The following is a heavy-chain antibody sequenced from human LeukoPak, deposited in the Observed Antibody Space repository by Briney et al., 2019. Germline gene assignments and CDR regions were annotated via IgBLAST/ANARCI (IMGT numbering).Heavy chain of an antibody. D-gene: IGHD6-19*01. CDR3: AKLSGWTGWFFDY. CDR1: GFTFSSYA. V-gene: IGHV3-23*01. CDR2: ISKSGDST. Sequence: PGGSLRLSCAASGFTFSSYAISCVRQAPGKGLEWVSAISKSGDSTYYADSVKGRFTISRDNSKNTIYLQMNSLRVEDTAVYYCAKLSGWTGWFFDYWGQGTVVTVSS. J-gene: IGHJ4*02.